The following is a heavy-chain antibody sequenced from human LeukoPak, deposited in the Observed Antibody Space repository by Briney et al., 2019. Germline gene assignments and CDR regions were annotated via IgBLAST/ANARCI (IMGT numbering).Heavy chain of an antibody. CDR3: ARDLLPISLSYYYYMDV. J-gene: IGHJ6*03. Sequence: ASVKVSCKASGYTFTSYGISWVRQAPGQGLEWMGWINPNSGGTNYAQKFQGRVTMTRDTSISTAYMELSRLRSDDTAVYYCARDLLPISLSYYYYMDVWGKGTTVTVSS. CDR1: GYTFTSYG. CDR2: INPNSGGT. V-gene: IGHV1-2*02. D-gene: IGHD3-16*01.